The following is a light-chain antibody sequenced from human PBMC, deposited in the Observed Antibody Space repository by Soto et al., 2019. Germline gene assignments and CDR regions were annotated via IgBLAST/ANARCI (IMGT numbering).Light chain of an antibody. CDR2: DTS. V-gene: IGKV3-11*01. CDR1: QSVKTY. CDR3: QQRTDWSGLS. Sequence: EIVLTQSPATLSLSPGERATLSCRASQSVKTYLAWYQQKPGQAPRFLIYDTSYRAFGIPARFSGSGSGTNFTLTISSLEPDDFAVFYCQQRTDWSGLSFGQGTRLEIK. J-gene: IGKJ5*01.